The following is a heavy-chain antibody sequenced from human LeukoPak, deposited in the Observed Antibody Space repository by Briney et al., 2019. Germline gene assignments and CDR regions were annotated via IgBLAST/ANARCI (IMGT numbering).Heavy chain of an antibody. J-gene: IGHJ3*02. CDR1: GYTFTSYD. V-gene: IGHV1-8*01. CDR2: MNPNSGNT. CDR3: ARERGGGTTGTMTYDI. D-gene: IGHD1-1*01. Sequence: ASVKVSCKASGYTFTSYDINWVRHATGQGLEWMGWMNPNSGNTGYAQKFQGRVTMTRNTSINTAYMELSSLRSEDTAVYYCARERGGGTTGTMTYDIWGQGTMVTVSS.